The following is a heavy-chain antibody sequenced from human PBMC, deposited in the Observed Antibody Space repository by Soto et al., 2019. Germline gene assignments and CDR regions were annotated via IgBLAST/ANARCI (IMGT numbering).Heavy chain of an antibody. V-gene: IGHV1-2*04. CDR2: INPNSGGT. J-gene: IGHJ4*02. Sequence: GASVKVSCKASGYTFTGYYMHWVRQAPGQGLEWMGWINPNSGGTNYAQKFQGWVTMTRDTSISTAYMELIRLIFYDTAVYYCATDRPYSYGSGYWGQGTLVTVSS. CDR3: ATDRPYSYGSGY. CDR1: GYTFTGYY. D-gene: IGHD5-18*01.